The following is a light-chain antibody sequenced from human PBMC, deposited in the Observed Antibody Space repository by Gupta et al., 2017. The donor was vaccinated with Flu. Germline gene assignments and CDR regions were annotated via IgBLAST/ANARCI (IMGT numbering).Light chain of an antibody. CDR1: QGIRNY. CDR2: DAS. Sequence: DIQLTQSPSFLSASVGDRVTITCRASQGIRNYLAWYQQRPGKAPRLLIYDASTWQSEVPSRFSGSGSGTEFTLTINSRQPEDFGTYYCQHRNNSPYLVGQGTKMEIK. J-gene: IGKJ2*01. V-gene: IGKV1-9*01. CDR3: QHRNNSPYL.